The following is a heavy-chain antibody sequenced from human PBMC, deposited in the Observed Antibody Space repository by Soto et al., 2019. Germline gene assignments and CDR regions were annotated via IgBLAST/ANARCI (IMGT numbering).Heavy chain of an antibody. CDR3: ARDRYGDYWFDP. Sequence: ASVKVSCKSSGYTFTSYGISWVRQAPGQGLEWMGWISAYNGNTNYAQKLQGRVTMTTDTSTSTAYMELRSLRSDDTAVYYCARDRYGDYWFDPWGQGTLVTVSS. J-gene: IGHJ5*02. CDR2: ISAYNGNT. D-gene: IGHD4-17*01. CDR1: GYTFTSYG. V-gene: IGHV1-18*01.